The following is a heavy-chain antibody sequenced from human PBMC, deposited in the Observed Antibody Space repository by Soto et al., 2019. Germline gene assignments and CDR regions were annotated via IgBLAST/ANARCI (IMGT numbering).Heavy chain of an antibody. J-gene: IGHJ4*02. V-gene: IGHV3-30*18. CDR3: AKDKVPVVVTAPFDY. CDR2: ISYDGSNK. Sequence: QVQLVESGGGVVQPGRSLRLSCAASGFTFSSYGMHWVRQAPGKGPEWVAVISYDGSNKYYADSVKGRFTISRDNSKNTLYLQMSRLRAEDTAVYYCAKDKVPVVVTAPFDYWGQGTLVTVSS. D-gene: IGHD2-21*02. CDR1: GFTFSSYG.